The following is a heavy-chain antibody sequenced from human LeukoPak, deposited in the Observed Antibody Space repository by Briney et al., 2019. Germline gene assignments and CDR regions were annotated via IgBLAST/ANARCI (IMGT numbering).Heavy chain of an antibody. V-gene: IGHV3-21*01. J-gene: IGHJ4*02. CDR3: AREYYYDSSGYYF. CDR2: ISSSSYI. Sequence: SGGSLRLSCAASGFTFSSYSMNWVRQAPGKGLEWVSSISSSSYIYYADSVKGRFTISRDNAKNSLYLQMNSLRAEDTAVYYCAREYYYDSSGYYFGGQGTLVTVSS. D-gene: IGHD3-22*01. CDR1: GFTFSSYS.